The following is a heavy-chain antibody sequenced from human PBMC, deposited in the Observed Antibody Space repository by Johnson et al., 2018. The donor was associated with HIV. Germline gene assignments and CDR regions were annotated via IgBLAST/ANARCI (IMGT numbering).Heavy chain of an antibody. D-gene: IGHD3-16*01. V-gene: IGHV3-30*04. CDR2: MSFDGSNK. J-gene: IGHJ3*02. Sequence: QVQLVESGGGVVQPGRSLRLSCAASGFTFSSYAMHWVRQAPGKGLEWVALMSFDGSNKYYADSVKGRFPISRDNAKNSPYLQMNRLRAEDPAVHYCAGTVKRGVGADAFNIWGQGTMVTVSS. CDR1: GFTFSSYA. CDR3: AGTVKRGVGADAFNI.